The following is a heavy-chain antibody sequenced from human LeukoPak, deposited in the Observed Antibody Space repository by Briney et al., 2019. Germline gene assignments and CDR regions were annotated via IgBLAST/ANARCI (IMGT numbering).Heavy chain of an antibody. CDR1: GGSISSYY. Sequence: PSETLSLTCSVSGGSISSYYWSWIRQPPGKGLEWIGYIYYTGSTNYNPSLKSRVTMSVDTSKNQFSLKLSSVTAADTAVYYCARTYLAYYYYYYMDVWGKGTTVTVSS. V-gene: IGHV4-59*12. J-gene: IGHJ6*03. CDR3: ARTYLAYYYYYYMDV. CDR2: IYYTGST.